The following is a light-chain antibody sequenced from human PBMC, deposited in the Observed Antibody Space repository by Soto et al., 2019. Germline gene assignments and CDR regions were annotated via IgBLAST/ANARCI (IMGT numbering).Light chain of an antibody. CDR1: SSDVGGYNY. CDR2: EVS. J-gene: IGLJ1*01. CDR3: SSYTSSSTLV. V-gene: IGLV2-14*01. Sequence: QLVLTQPASVSGSPGQSITISCTGTSSDVGGYNYVSWYQQHPGKAPKLMICEVSNRPSGVSNRFSGSKSGNTASLTISGLQAEDEADYYCSSYTSSSTLVFGTGTKVTVL.